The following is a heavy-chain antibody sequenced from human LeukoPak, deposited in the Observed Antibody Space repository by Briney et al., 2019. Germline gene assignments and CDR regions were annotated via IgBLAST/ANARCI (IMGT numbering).Heavy chain of an antibody. D-gene: IGHD5-12*01. CDR1: GGTFSSYA. CDR2: IIPIFGTA. J-gene: IGHJ4*02. V-gene: IGHV1-69*13. CDR3: ARDLRGYDFSFDY. Sequence: ASVKVSCKASGGTFSSYAISWVRQAPGQGLEWMGGIIPIFGTANYAQKFQGRVTITADESTSTAYMELSSLRSEDTAVYYCARDLRGYDFSFDYWGQGTLVTVSS.